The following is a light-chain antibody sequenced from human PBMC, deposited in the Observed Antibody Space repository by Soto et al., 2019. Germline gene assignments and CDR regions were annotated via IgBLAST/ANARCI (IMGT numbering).Light chain of an antibody. CDR3: NSYTSSYTWV. CDR1: SSDIGDYNY. Sequence: QSALTQPASVSGSPGQSITISCTGTSSDIGDYNYVSWYQQHPGKAPKLITYDVSNRPSGVSNRFSGSKSGNTASLTISGLQAEDEADYYCNSYTSSYTWVFGGGTKLTVL. V-gene: IGLV2-14*01. CDR2: DVS. J-gene: IGLJ3*02.